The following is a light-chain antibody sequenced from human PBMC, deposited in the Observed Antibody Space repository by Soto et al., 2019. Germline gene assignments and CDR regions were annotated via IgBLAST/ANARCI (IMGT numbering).Light chain of an antibody. Sequence: DIVLTQSPGTLSLSPGKGATLSCRASQSARANYVAWYQQKPGQAPRVLIYDASSGATGIPDRFSGSGSGTDFTLAISRLAPEDFAVYYCLQYGTPPYTFGQGTKLEIK. CDR1: QSARANY. CDR2: DAS. V-gene: IGKV3-20*01. J-gene: IGKJ2*01. CDR3: LQYGTPPYT.